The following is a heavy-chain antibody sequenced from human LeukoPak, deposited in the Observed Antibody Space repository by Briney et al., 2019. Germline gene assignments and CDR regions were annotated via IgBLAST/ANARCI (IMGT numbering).Heavy chain of an antibody. CDR2: IYTSGSA. CDR3: ARVGCGSTTSTTCSPYCYYYYMDV. CDR1: GGSIGSYY. J-gene: IGHJ6*03. Sequence: SETLSLTCTVSGGSIGSYYWSWIRQPPGKGLEWIGYIYTSGSANYNPSLKGRVAIVVERPKDQLSLELTSVTAADTAVYFCARVGCGSTTSTTCSPYCYYYYMDVWGKGTTVTVSS. V-gene: IGHV4-4*09. D-gene: IGHD2-2*01.